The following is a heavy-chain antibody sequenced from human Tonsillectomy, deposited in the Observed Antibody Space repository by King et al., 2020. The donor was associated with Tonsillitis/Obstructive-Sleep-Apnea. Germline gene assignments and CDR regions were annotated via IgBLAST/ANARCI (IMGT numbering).Heavy chain of an antibody. CDR1: GYTFTNYA. J-gene: IGHJ6*03. Sequence: QLVQSGSELKKPGASVKVSCKASGYTFTNYAMNWVRQAPGQGLEWMGWINTNTGNPTYAQVFTGRFVFSLDTSVSTAYLQIRSLKAEDTAVYYCARATSPPLDYYYYYYMDVWGKGTTVTVSS. CDR3: ARATSPPLDYYYYYYMDV. D-gene: IGHD2-2*01. CDR2: INTNTGNP. V-gene: IGHV7-4-1*02.